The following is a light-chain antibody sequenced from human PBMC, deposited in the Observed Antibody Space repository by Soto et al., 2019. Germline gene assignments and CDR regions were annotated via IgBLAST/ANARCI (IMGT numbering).Light chain of an antibody. Sequence: EIVLTQSPGTLSLSPGERAALSCRASQSVSNNYLAWYQQKPGQAPRLLIYDASNRAAGIPARFSGSWSGTDFTLTVTSLEAEVFAVYYCQPRSNWPTCTSGQGSKVDSK. CDR3: QPRSNWPTCT. J-gene: IGKJ1*01. CDR2: DAS. CDR1: QSVSNNY. V-gene: IGKV3D-20*02.